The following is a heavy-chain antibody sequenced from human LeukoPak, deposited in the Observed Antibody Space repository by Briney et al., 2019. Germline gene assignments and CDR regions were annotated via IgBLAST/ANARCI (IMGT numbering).Heavy chain of an antibody. J-gene: IGHJ3*02. V-gene: IGHV1-18*01. CDR3: ARSQYSSGCYLPWVPNSVCTFDI. Sequence: ASVKVSCKASGYTFTSYGISWVRQAPGQGLEWMGWISAYNGNTNYAQKLQGRVTMTTDTSTSTAYMELRSLRSDDTAVYYCARSQYSSGCYLPWVPNSVCTFDIWGQGTMVTVSS. CDR1: GYTFTSYG. D-gene: IGHD6-19*01. CDR2: ISAYNGNT.